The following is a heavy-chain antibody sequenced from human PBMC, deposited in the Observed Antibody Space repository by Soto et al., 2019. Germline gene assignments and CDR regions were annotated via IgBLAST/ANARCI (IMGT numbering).Heavy chain of an antibody. J-gene: IGHJ4*02. CDR3: SRAREPEYSSAIFFDI. CDR2: IYSAGSK. V-gene: IGHV3-53*01. CDR1: GFSFSSNY. Sequence: GESLRISCEASGFSFSSNYMSWVRQAPGKGLQWVSGIYSAGSKYYDNSAKGRFTISRDNSTNSAYLQLSSLPNAAKAAYYYSRAREPEYSSAIFFDIWGQGALVTVSS. D-gene: IGHD5-18*01.